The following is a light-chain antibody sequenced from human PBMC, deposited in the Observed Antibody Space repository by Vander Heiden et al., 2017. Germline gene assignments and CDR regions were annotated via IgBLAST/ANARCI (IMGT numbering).Light chain of an antibody. CDR1: NIGRTS. CDR3: QVWDSTTDHHV. Sequence: SYVLTQPPSVSVAPGQTAKITCGGKNIGRTSVHWYQQRPGQAPVLCVYADSDRPSGIPERFSGSNSGNAATLTISRVEAGDEADYYCQVWDSTTDHHVFATGTKVTVL. V-gene: IGLV3-21*02. CDR2: ADS. J-gene: IGLJ1*01.